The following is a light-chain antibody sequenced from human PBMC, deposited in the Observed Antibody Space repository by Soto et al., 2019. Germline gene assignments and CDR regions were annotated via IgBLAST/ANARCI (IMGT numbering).Light chain of an antibody. Sequence: DIRMTQSPSSLSASIGDRVTITCRASQSISVWLAWYQQKPGKAPKLLIFKASTLESGVPSRFTGCGSGTEFTLSVSSLQPDHFATYDCQQYFSYPWTFVQGTKVGIK. V-gene: IGKV1-5*03. CDR3: QQYFSYPWT. J-gene: IGKJ1*01. CDR1: QSISVW. CDR2: KAS.